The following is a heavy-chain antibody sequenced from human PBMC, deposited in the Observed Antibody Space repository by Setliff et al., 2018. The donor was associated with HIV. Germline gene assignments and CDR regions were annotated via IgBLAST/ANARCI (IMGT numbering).Heavy chain of an antibody. D-gene: IGHD3-10*01. CDR1: GGSFGGYR. J-gene: IGHJ5*02. CDR3: ARDRHSSGLGSYGP. V-gene: IGHV4-4*07. Sequence: SETLSLTCTISGGSFGGYRWSWVRQSAGRGLEWIGRIDSSGTTDYKPSLKGRVAISVDTSRNQFSLRVTSVTAADTAVYFCARDRHSSGLGSYGPWGPGILVTVSS. CDR2: IDSSGTT.